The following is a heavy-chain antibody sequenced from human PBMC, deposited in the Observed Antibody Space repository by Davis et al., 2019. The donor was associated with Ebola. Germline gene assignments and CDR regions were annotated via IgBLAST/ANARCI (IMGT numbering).Heavy chain of an antibody. J-gene: IGHJ2*01. Sequence: GESLKISCAASGFTFSSYSMNWVRQAPGKGLEWVSSISSSSSYIYYADSVKGRFTISRDNAKNSLYLQMNSLRAEDTAVYYCARRTYKNFDLWGPGTLVTVSS. V-gene: IGHV3-21*01. CDR2: ISSSSSYI. D-gene: IGHD3-10*01. CDR3: ARRTYKNFDL. CDR1: GFTFSSYS.